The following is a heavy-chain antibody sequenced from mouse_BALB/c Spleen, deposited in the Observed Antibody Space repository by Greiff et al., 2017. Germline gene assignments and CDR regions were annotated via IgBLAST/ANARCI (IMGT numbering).Heavy chain of an antibody. D-gene: IGHD1-1*01. CDR2: INPYNGAT. J-gene: IGHJ2*01. CDR1: GYSFTGYY. V-gene: IGHV1-31*01. CDR3: ARENPYGREVYYFDY. Sequence: VQLQQSGPELVKPGASVKISCKASGYSFTGYYMHWVKQSHVKSLEWIGRINPYNGATSYNQNFKDKASLTVDKSSSTAYMELHSLTSEDSAVYYCARENPYGREVYYFDYWGQGTTLTVSS.